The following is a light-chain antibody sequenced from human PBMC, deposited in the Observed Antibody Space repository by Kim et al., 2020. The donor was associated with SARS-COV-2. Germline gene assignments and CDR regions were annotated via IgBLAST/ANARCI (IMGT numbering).Light chain of an antibody. CDR1: SSNIGSNT. Sequence: ELTQPPSASGTPGQRITISCSGSSSNIGSNTVNWYQQLPGTAPKLLIYSNNQRPSGVPDRFSGSKSGTSASLAISGLQSEDEADYYCAAWDDSLNGFVVFGGGTQLTVL. V-gene: IGLV1-44*01. CDR3: AAWDDSLNGFVV. CDR2: SNN. J-gene: IGLJ2*01.